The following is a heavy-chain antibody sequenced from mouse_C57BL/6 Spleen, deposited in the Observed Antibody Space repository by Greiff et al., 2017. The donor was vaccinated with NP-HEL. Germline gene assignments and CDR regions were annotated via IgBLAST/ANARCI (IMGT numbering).Heavy chain of an antibody. V-gene: IGHV6-3*01. J-gene: IGHJ4*01. D-gene: IGHD2-10*01. CDR3: TTGLPGNAMDY. CDR1: GFTFSNYW. Sequence: DVQLVESGGGLVQPGGSMKLSCVASGFTFSNYWMNWVRQSPEKGLEWVAQIRLKSDNYATHYAESVKGRFTISRDDSKSSVYLQMNNLRAEDTGIYYCTTGLPGNAMDYWGQGTSVTVSS. CDR2: IRLKSDNYAT.